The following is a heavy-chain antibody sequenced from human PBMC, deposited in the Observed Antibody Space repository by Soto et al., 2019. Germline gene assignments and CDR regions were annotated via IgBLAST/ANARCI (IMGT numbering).Heavy chain of an antibody. J-gene: IGHJ5*02. CDR1: GFSFSTYA. D-gene: IGHD2-15*01. CDR2: FNGNGGGT. Sequence: GGSLRLSCATSGFSFSTYAMTGVRQAPGKGLEWVSTFNGNGGGTYYADSVKGRFTISRDNYKNTLYLQMDSLRAEDTATYYCATDNSLHWFDPWGQGNLVNVSS. V-gene: IGHV3-23*01. CDR3: ATDNSLHWFDP.